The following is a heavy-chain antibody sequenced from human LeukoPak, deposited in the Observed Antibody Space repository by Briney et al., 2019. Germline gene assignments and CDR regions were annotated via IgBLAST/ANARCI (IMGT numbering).Heavy chain of an antibody. CDR2: ISNNGGYT. V-gene: IGHV3-23*01. CDR3: ASRPSSKAVAGTIKGY. CDR1: GFTFSSSA. J-gene: IGHJ4*02. D-gene: IGHD6-19*01. Sequence: GGSLRLSCAASGFTFSSSAMSWVRQAPGKGLEWVSAISNNGGYTYYADSVQGRFTISRDNSKSTLCLQMNSLRAEDTAVYYCASRPSSKAVAGTIKGYWGQGTLVTVSS.